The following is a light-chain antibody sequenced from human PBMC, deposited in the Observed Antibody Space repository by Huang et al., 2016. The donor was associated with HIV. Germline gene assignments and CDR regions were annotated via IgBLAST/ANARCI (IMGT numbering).Light chain of an antibody. Sequence: DIVMTQSPLSMPFTPGEPASISCRSSQSLLHSKGYNYVDWYRQKPGQSPQLLIYLGSNRASGVPDRFSASGSGTYFTLKISRVESEDVGVYYCMQALQTELTFGGGTKVEIK. J-gene: IGKJ4*01. CDR3: MQALQTELT. CDR1: QSLLHSKGYNY. CDR2: LGS. V-gene: IGKV2-28*01.